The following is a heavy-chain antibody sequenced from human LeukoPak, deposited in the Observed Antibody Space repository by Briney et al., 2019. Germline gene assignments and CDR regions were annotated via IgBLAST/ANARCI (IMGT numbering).Heavy chain of an antibody. CDR3: AREDWNQNDAFDT. V-gene: IGHV4-30-4*01. J-gene: IGHJ3*02. CDR2: IYYSGST. CDR1: GGSISSGDYY. Sequence: SETLSPTCTVSGGSISSGDYYWSWIRQPPGKGLEWIGYIYYSGSTYYNPSLRSRVTISVDTSKNQFSLRLSSVTAADTAVYYCAREDWNQNDAFDTWGQGTMVTVSS. D-gene: IGHD1-1*01.